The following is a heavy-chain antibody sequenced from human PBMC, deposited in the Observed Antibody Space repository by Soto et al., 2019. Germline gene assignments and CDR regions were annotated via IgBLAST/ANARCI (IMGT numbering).Heavy chain of an antibody. Sequence: QVQLVQSGAEVKKPGASVKVSCKASGYTFTSYGISWVRQAPGQGLEWMGWISAYNGNTNYAQKLQGRVTMTTDTSTSTAYMELRSLRSDDTAVYYCARDVVLVPAAIYYYYYGMDVWGQGTTVTVSS. CDR2: ISAYNGNT. J-gene: IGHJ6*02. CDR1: GYTFTSYG. D-gene: IGHD2-2*01. CDR3: ARDVVLVPAAIYYYYYGMDV. V-gene: IGHV1-18*01.